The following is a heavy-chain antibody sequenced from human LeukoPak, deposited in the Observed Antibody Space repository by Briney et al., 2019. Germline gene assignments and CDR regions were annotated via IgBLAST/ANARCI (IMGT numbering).Heavy chain of an antibody. D-gene: IGHD1-14*01. Sequence: GGSLRLSCAASGFTFSDHYMDWVRQAPGKGLEWVGRIKHKADSYTTEYAASVKGRFTISRDDSKNSLYVQMNSLKTEDTAVYYCVRLWDRWFDSWGQGTLVTVSS. V-gene: IGHV3-72*01. CDR1: GFTFSDHY. CDR2: IKHKADSYTT. CDR3: VRLWDRWFDS. J-gene: IGHJ5*01.